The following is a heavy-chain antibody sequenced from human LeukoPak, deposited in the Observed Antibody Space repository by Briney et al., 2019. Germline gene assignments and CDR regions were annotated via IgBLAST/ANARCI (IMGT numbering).Heavy chain of an antibody. CDR2: ISGSGGST. Sequence: GGSLRLSCAASGFTFSSYAMSWVRQAPGKGLEWASAISGSGGSTYYADSVKGRFTISRDNSKNTLYLKMNSLRAEDTAVYYCAKDRKQWLPLDYWGQGTMVTVSS. V-gene: IGHV3-23*01. J-gene: IGHJ4*02. D-gene: IGHD6-19*01. CDR1: GFTFSSYA. CDR3: AKDRKQWLPLDY.